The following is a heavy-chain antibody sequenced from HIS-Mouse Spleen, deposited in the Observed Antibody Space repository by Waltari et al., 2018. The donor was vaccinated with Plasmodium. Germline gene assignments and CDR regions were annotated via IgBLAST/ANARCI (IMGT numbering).Heavy chain of an antibody. J-gene: IGHJ4*02. CDR3: ATSGLTGGTYYFDY. V-gene: IGHV3-30*03. D-gene: IGHD7-27*01. CDR1: GFTFSSYG. Sequence: QVQLVESGGGVGQPGRSLRLSWAACGFTFSSYGMPWVRQAPGKGLEWVAVISYDGSNKYYADSVKGRFTISRDNSKNTLYLQMNSLRAEDTAVYYCATSGLTGGTYYFDYWGQGTLVTVSS. CDR2: ISYDGSNK.